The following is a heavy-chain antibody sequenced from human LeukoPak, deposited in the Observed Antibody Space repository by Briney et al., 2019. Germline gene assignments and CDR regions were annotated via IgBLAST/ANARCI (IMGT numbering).Heavy chain of an antibody. D-gene: IGHD2-15*01. CDR2: IIPISGTT. J-gene: IGHJ6*03. V-gene: IGHV1-69*06. Sequence: SVKVSFQASGGTLNSYVISWVRQAPGKGLEWMGGIIPISGTTNYAQKFQGRVTITADKSTSTAYMELSSLRSEDTAVYYCATLCCGSYYMDVWGKGTTVTVSS. CDR1: GGTLNSYV. CDR3: ATLCCGSYYMDV.